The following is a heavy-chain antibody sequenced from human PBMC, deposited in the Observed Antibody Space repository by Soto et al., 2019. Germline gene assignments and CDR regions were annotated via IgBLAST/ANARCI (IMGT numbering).Heavy chain of an antibody. CDR1: GYTFTSYG. CDR2: ISAYNGNT. V-gene: IGHV1-18*01. CDR3: VTDTKAVRYSIGSYVI. J-gene: IGHJ4*02. Sequence: ASVKVSSKAFGYTFTSYGISWVRQAPGQGLEWMGWISAYNGNTNYAQKLQGRVTMTTATSTSTAYMELRSLRSDDAVVYYCVTDTKAVRYSIGSYVIWGQGTLVTVSS. D-gene: IGHD6-19*01.